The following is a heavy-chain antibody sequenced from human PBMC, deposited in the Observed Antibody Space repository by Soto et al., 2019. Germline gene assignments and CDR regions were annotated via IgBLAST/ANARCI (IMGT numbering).Heavy chain of an antibody. CDR2: MNPNSGNT. Sequence: GASVKGSCKASGYTFTSYGISWVRQAPGQGLEWMGWMNPNSGNTGYAQKLQGSVTMTRNTSISTAYMELSSLRSEDTAVYYSARGLFLAPYYYYMDVWGKGTTVTVSS. CDR3: ARGLFLAPYYYYMDV. CDR1: GYTFTSYG. D-gene: IGHD5-12*01. J-gene: IGHJ6*03. V-gene: IGHV1-8*02.